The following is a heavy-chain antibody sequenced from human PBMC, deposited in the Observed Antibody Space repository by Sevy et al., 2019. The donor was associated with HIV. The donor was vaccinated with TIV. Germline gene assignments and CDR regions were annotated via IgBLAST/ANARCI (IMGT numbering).Heavy chain of an antibody. J-gene: IGHJ4*02. CDR3: AREKSCGGDCYYFDY. V-gene: IGHV3-20*04. CDR1: GFTFDDYG. CDR2: IIGNGVLT. Sequence: GGSLRLSCAASGFTFDDYGMSWVRQAPGKGLEWVSDIIGNGVLTSYVESVRGRFTISRDNAKNSLYLQMNSLRADDTALYFCAREKSCGGDCYYFDYWGQGALVTVSS. D-gene: IGHD2-21*02.